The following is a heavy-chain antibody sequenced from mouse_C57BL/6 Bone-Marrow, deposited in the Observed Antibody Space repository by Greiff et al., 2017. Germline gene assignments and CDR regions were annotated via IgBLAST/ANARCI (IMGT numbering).Heavy chain of an antibody. J-gene: IGHJ3*01. CDR2: ISDGGSYT. D-gene: IGHD2-3*01. V-gene: IGHV5-4*03. CDR1: GFTFSSYA. CDR3: ARGWLLRGAY. Sequence: VKLVESGGGLVKPGGSLKLSCAASGFTFSSYAMSWVRQTPEKRLEWVATISDGGSYTYYPDNVKGRFTISRDNAKNNLYLQMSHLKSEDTAMYYCARGWLLRGAYWGKGTLVTVSA.